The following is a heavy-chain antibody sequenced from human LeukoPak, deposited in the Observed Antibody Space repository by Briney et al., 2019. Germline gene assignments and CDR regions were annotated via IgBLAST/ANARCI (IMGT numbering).Heavy chain of an antibody. J-gene: IGHJ4*02. Sequence: GGSLRLSCAASGFTFSSYEMNWVRQAPGKGLEWVSYISSSGTTIYYADSVKGRFTISRDNAKNSLYLQMNSLRAEDTAVYYCAREENKKAYYYGSGSYPRAFGYWGQGTLVTVSS. CDR3: AREENKKAYYYGSGSYPRAFGY. CDR1: GFTFSSYE. V-gene: IGHV3-48*03. CDR2: ISSSGTTI. D-gene: IGHD3-10*01.